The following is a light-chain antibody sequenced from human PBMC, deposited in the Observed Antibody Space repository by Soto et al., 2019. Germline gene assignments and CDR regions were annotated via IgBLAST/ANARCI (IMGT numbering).Light chain of an antibody. J-gene: IGLJ2*01. Sequence: QTVLTQPPSASGTPGQRVTISCSRSSSNIGSNAVNWYQQLPETAPKLLIHSNNERPSGVPDRFSAAKSGTSASLVISGLQSEDEADFYCAACDDSLTGPVFGGGTKVTVL. CDR2: SNN. V-gene: IGLV1-44*01. CDR3: AACDDSLTGPV. CDR1: SSNIGSNA.